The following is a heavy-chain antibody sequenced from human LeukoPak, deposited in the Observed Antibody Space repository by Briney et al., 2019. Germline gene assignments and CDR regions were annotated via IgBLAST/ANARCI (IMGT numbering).Heavy chain of an antibody. CDR1: GFTFGKYW. D-gene: IGHD6-13*01. V-gene: IGHV3-7*01. Sequence: PGGSLRLSCVASGFTFGKYWMSWVRQAPGKGLEWVANIKLDGSEKNYVDSVKGRFTISRDNAKNSLYLQMNSLRVEDTAVYFCARDSHYSTYDYWGQGTLVVVSS. J-gene: IGHJ4*02. CDR3: ARDSHYSTYDY. CDR2: IKLDGSEK.